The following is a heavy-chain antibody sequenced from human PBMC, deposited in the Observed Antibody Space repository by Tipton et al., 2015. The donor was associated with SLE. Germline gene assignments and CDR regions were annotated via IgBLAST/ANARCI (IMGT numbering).Heavy chain of an antibody. V-gene: IGHV4-31*11. CDR1: GGSIDSGGYY. D-gene: IGHD3-16*01. CDR2: IHYSRST. Sequence: TLSLTCAVSGGSIDSGGYYWSWVRHHPGKGLEWIGYIHYSRSTYHNPSLKSRVTISMDTSKNHFSLKLSSVTAADTAVYYCARGQSTFNYWGQGTLVTVSS. J-gene: IGHJ4*02. CDR3: ARGQSTFNY.